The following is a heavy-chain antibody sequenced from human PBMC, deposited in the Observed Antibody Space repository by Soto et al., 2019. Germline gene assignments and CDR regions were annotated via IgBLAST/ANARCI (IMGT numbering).Heavy chain of an antibody. Sequence: QVQLQESGPGLVKPSQTLSLTCTVSGGSISSGGLYWSWIRQHPGKGLEWIGYIFYRGGTYYNPSLSIRVAISGDTSKNHASTKLSSLTAADTAVYYCAREEGGGYDHRWFDPWGQGTLVTVSS. J-gene: IGHJ5*02. V-gene: IGHV4-31*03. CDR2: IFYRGGT. D-gene: IGHD5-12*01. CDR1: GGSISSGGLY. CDR3: AREEGGGYDHRWFDP.